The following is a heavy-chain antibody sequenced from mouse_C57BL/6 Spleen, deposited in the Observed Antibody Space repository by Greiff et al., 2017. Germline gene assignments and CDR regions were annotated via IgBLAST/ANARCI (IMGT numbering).Heavy chain of an antibody. J-gene: IGHJ2*01. CDR1: GYAFSSSW. Sequence: VKLMESGPELVKPGASVKISCKASGYAFSSSWMNWVKQRPGKGLEWIGRIYPGDGDTNYNGKFKGKATLTADKSSSTAYMQLSSLTSEDSAVYFCAREELDYWGQGTTLTVSS. CDR3: AREELDY. CDR2: IYPGDGDT. V-gene: IGHV1-82*01.